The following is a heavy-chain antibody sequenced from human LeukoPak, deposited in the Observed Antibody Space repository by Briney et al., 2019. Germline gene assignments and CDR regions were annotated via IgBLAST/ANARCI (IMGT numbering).Heavy chain of an antibody. CDR3: ARSGDYYYMDV. CDR2: MNPNSGNT. Sequence: ASVTVSCKASGYTFTSYDINWVRQATGQGLEWMGWMNPNSGNTGYAQKFQGRVTMTRNTSISTAYMELSSLGSEDTAVYYCARSGDYYYMDVWGKGTTVTVSS. V-gene: IGHV1-8*01. D-gene: IGHD1-26*01. J-gene: IGHJ6*03. CDR1: GYTFTSYD.